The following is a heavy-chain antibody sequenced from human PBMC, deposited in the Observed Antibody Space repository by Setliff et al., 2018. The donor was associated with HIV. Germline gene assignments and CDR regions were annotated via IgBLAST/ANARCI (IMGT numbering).Heavy chain of an antibody. CDR1: GFTFSSYS. V-gene: IGHV3-21*01. CDR3: AKDFPPPNGMDV. Sequence: PGGSLRLSCAASGFTFSSYSMNWVRQAPGKGLEWVSSISSSSSYIYYADSVKGRFTISRDNAKNSLYLQMNSLRPEDTAVYYCAKDFPPPNGMDVWGQGTTVTVSS. J-gene: IGHJ6*02. CDR2: ISSSSSYI.